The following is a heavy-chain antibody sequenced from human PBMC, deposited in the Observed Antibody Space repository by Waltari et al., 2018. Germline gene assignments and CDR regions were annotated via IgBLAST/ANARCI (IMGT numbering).Heavy chain of an antibody. CDR1: GFGFSDYD. J-gene: IGHJ4*02. Sequence: EVRLAESGGGLVKPGGSLRLSCTASGFGFSDYDMNWVRQAPGTGLEWVSSIGGTHSNIFYADSVKGRFTVSRDTSKDTVHLQMNGLRAEDTAVYYCATPFYNWDDPLHSWGQGTLVTVSS. CDR3: ATPFYNWDDPLHS. D-gene: IGHD1-20*01. CDR2: IGGTHSNI. V-gene: IGHV3-21*04.